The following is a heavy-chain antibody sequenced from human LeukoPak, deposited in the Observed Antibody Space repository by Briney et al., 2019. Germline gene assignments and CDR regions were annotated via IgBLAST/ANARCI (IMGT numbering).Heavy chain of an antibody. V-gene: IGHV1-2*02. CDR2: INPNSGGT. J-gene: IGHJ5*02. CDR1: GYSFTEKY. CDR3: ARAGGRSWFDP. Sequence: GASVKVSCKASGYSFTEKYMHWVGQPPGQGLEGMGWINPNSGGTNHAQKFQGRVTMTTDTSMSTAYMELSRLTSDDTALYYCARAGGRSWFDPWGQGTLVTVSS.